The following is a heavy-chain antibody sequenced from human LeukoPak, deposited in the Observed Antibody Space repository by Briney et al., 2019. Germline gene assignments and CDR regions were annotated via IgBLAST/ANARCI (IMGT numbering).Heavy chain of an antibody. CDR2: ISYDGSNK. CDR1: GFTFSSYA. Sequence: GGSLRLSCAASGFTFSSYAMHWVRQAPGKGLEWVAVISYDGSNKYYADSVKGRFTISRDNSKNTLYLQMNSLRAEDTAVYYCARVSSMVRGVIKGLDYWGQGTLVTVSS. J-gene: IGHJ4*02. CDR3: ARVSSMVRGVIKGLDY. V-gene: IGHV3-30-3*01. D-gene: IGHD3-10*01.